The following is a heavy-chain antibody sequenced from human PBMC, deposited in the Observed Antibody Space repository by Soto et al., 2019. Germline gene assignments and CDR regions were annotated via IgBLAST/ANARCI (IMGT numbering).Heavy chain of an antibody. D-gene: IGHD3-3*01. V-gene: IGHV4-31*03. CDR3: ARGPTPFWSSYRFAYFDS. CDR2: ISYSGNT. J-gene: IGHJ4*01. CDR1: CGSLSSGGSY. Sequence: PSETLALTCTVSCGSLSSGGSYCICIPQHPWKGLEWIGFISYSGNTYHSPSLKSRLVLSVDTSKNQFSLELSFVTAADTAVYYCARGPTPFWSSYRFAYFDSWGHGTPVTVS.